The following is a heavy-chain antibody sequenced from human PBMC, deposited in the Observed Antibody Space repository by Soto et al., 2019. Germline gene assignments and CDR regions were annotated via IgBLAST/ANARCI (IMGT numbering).Heavy chain of an antibody. CDR3: ARGSIVRRSNWFDP. Sequence: KASETLSLTCTVSGGSISSGGYYWSWIRQHPGKGLEWIGYIYYSGSTYYNPSLKSRVTISVDTSKNQFSLKLSSVTAADTAVYYCARGSIVRRSNWFDPWGQGTLVTVSS. V-gene: IGHV4-31*03. CDR2: IYYSGST. CDR1: GGSISSGGYY. J-gene: IGHJ5*02. D-gene: IGHD2-8*01.